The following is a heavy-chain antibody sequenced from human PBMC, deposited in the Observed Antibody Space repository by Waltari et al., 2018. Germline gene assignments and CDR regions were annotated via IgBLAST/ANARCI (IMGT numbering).Heavy chain of an antibody. CDR2: IRIQSYNSAT. CDR3: TSLSSGPFGY. V-gene: IGHV3-73*01. Sequence: EVQLVESGGGLVHPGGSLKLSCAASGFTFSAVVIHWVRQASGKGLGWVGRIRIQSYNSATVYAASVKGSFVISRDDSKNMAFLQMDNLKSEDTAVYYCTSLSSGPFGYWGRGTLVTVSS. D-gene: IGHD6-19*01. J-gene: IGHJ4*02. CDR1: GFTFSAVV.